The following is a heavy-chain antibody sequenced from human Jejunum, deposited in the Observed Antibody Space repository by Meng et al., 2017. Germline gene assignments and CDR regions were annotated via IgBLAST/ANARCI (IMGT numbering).Heavy chain of an antibody. CDR1: GDTFTNYG. J-gene: IGHJ4*02. V-gene: IGHV1-18*01. CDR3: ARDQKYSFGTYFFDS. CDR2: ITEHSGST. D-gene: IGHD5-18*01. Sequence: ASVKVSCKASGDTFTNYGISWVRQAPGQGLEWMGWITEHSGSTNYAQKFQGRVIMTTETSTNTAYMELRSLRSNDSAVYYCARDQKYSFGTYFFDSWGQGTLVTVSS.